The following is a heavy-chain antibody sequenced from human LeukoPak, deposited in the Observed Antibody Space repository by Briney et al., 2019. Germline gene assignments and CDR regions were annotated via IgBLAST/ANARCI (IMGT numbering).Heavy chain of an antibody. CDR2: IYSGGST. J-gene: IGHJ4*02. D-gene: IGHD6-13*01. Sequence: SGGSLRLSCAASGFTVSSNYMSWVRQAPGKGLEWVSVIYSGGSTYYADSVKGRFTISRDNSKNTLYLQMNSLRAEDTAVYYCARTAAAGRPTYYFDYWGQGTLVTVSS. CDR3: ARTAAAGRPTYYFDY. CDR1: GFTVSSNY. V-gene: IGHV3-66*01.